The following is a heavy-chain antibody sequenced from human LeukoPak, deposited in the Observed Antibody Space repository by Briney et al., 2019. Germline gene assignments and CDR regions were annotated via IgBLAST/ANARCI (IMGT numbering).Heavy chain of an antibody. Sequence: RTSETLSLTCTVSGGSSSSSSYYWGWIRQPPGKGLEWIGTIYYSGSTYYNPSLKSRVTISVDASKNQFSLKLSSVTAADTAVYYCARVGDSSGYYPYYFDYWGQGTLVTVSS. J-gene: IGHJ4*02. CDR1: GGSSSSSSYY. CDR3: ARVGDSSGYYPYYFDY. CDR2: IYYSGST. D-gene: IGHD3-22*01. V-gene: IGHV4-39*07.